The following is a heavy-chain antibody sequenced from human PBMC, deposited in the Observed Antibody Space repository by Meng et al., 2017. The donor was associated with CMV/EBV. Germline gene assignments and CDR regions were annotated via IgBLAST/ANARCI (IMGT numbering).Heavy chain of an antibody. CDR1: GFTFSSYA. Sequence: GGSLKISCAASGFTFSSYAMHWVRQAPGKGLEWVAVISYDGSNKYYADSVKGRFTISRDNSKNTLYLQMNSLRAEDTAVYYCARDRGEADAFDIWGQGTMVTVSS. V-gene: IGHV3-30*04. CDR2: ISYDGSNK. CDR3: ARDRGEADAFDI. J-gene: IGHJ3*02. D-gene: IGHD3-10*01.